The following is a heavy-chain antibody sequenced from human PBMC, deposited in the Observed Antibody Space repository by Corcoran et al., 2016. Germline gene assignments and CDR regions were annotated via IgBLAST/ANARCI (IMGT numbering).Heavy chain of an antibody. Sequence: QLQLQESGPGLVKPSETLSLTCTVSGGSISSSSYYWGWIRQPPGKGLEWIGSIYYSGSTYYNPSLKSRVTISVDTSKNQFSLKLSSVTAADTAVYYCARGLVWELPPLLDYWGQGTLVTVSS. CDR2: IYYSGST. CDR3: ARGLVWELPPLLDY. V-gene: IGHV4-39*07. CDR1: GGSISSSSYY. D-gene: IGHD1-26*01. J-gene: IGHJ4*02.